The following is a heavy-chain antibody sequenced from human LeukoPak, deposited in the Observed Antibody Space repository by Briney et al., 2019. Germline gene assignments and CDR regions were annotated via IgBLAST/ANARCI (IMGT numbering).Heavy chain of an antibody. D-gene: IGHD4-11*01. Sequence: GGSLRLSCAASGFTFSSYVMHWVRQAPGKGLEYVSGISGNGGSTYYANSVKGRFTISRDNSKDTLYLQMGSLRAEDMAVYYCASVTTHGVSHYEYKYWGQGTLVTVSS. CDR1: GFTFSSYV. CDR3: ASVTTHGVSHYEYKY. J-gene: IGHJ4*02. CDR2: ISGNGGST. V-gene: IGHV3-64*01.